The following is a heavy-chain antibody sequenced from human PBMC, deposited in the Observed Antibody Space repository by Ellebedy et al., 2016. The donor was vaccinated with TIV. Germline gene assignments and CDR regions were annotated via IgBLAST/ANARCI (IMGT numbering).Heavy chain of an antibody. J-gene: IGHJ1*01. V-gene: IGHV3-33*01. Sequence: GGSLRLXXAASGFTFSSYGMHWVRQAPGKGLEWVAVIWYDGSNKYYADSVKGRFTISRDNSKNTLYLQMNSLRAEDTAVYYCARDGIGYCSGGSCSGGYFQHWGQGTLVTVSS. D-gene: IGHD2-15*01. CDR1: GFTFSSYG. CDR2: IWYDGSNK. CDR3: ARDGIGYCSGGSCSGGYFQH.